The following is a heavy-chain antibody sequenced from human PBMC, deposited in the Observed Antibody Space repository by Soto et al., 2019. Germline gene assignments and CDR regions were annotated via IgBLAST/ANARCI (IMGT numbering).Heavy chain of an antibody. Sequence: SGGSLRLSCAASGFTFSSYAMSWVRQAPGKGLEWVSAISGSGGSTYYADSVKGRFTISRDNSKNTLYLQMNSLRAEDTAVYYCAKDRGNWNYVDWFDPWGQGTLVTVSS. J-gene: IGHJ5*02. CDR3: AKDRGNWNYVDWFDP. D-gene: IGHD1-7*01. CDR2: ISGSGGST. V-gene: IGHV3-23*01. CDR1: GFTFSSYA.